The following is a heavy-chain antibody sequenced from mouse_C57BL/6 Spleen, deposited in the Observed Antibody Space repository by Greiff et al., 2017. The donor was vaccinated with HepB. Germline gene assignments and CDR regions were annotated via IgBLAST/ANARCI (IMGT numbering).Heavy chain of an antibody. CDR3: ARRGYSNYLYYAMDY. V-gene: IGHV1-39*01. CDR1: GYSFTDYN. Sequence: EVKLVESGPELVKPGASVKISCKASGYSFTDYNMNWVKQSNGKSLEWIGVINPNYGTTSYNQKFKGKATLTVDQSSSTAYMQLNSLTSEDSAVYYCARRGYSNYLYYAMDYWGQGTSVTVSS. CDR2: INPNYGTT. D-gene: IGHD2-5*01. J-gene: IGHJ4*01.